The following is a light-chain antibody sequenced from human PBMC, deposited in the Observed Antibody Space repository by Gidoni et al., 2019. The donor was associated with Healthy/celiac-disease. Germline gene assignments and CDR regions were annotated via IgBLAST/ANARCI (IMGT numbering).Light chain of an antibody. CDR2: LGS. V-gene: IGKV2-28*01. CDR1: QSLLHSNGYNY. CDR3: MQDLQTPT. Sequence: DIVLTQSPLSLPVTPGEPASISCRSSQSLLHSNGYNYLDWYLQKPGQPTQLLIYLGSNRASGVPDRFGGSGSGKDFTLKISRMEAEDVGVYYCMQDLQTPTFGGGTKVEIK. J-gene: IGKJ4*01.